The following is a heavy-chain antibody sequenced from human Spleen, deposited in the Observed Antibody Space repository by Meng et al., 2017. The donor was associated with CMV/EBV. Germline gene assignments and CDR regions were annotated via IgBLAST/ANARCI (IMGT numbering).Heavy chain of an antibody. CDR1: GFTFGDYA. D-gene: IGHD3-22*01. CDR3: TRVRVLYYYDSSGYYSFFDY. V-gene: IGHV3-49*04. Sequence: GGSLRLSCTASGFTFGDYAMSWVRQAPGKGLEWVGFIRSKAYGGTTEYAASVKGRFTISRDDSKSIAYLQMNSLKTEDTAVYYCTRVRVLYYYDSSGYYSFFDYWGQGTLVTVSS. CDR2: IRSKAYGGTT. J-gene: IGHJ4*02.